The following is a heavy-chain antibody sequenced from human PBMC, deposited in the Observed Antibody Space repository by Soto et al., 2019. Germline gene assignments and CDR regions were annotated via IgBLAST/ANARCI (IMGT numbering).Heavy chain of an antibody. V-gene: IGHV3-30*18. D-gene: IGHD6-6*01. J-gene: IGHJ6*02. CDR1: GFTFSSYG. Sequence: GWSLRLSCAASGFTFSSYGMHWVRQAPGKGLEWVAFISYDGSNKYYADSVKGRFTISRDNSKNTMYLQMNSLRAEDTAVYYCAKTARSYYYYYGMDVWGQGTTVTVSX. CDR2: ISYDGSNK. CDR3: AKTARSYYYYYGMDV.